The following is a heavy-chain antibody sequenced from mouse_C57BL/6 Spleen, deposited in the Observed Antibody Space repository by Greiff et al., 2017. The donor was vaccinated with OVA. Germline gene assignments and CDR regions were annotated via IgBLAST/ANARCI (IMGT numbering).Heavy chain of an antibody. Sequence: EVKLQQSGPVLVKPGASVKMSCKASGYTFTDYYMNWVKQSHGKSLEWIGVINPYNGGTSYNQKFKGKATLTVDKSSSTAYMELNSLTSEDSAVYYCAREGSSGYDYAMDYWGQGTSVTVSS. CDR2: INPYNGGT. D-gene: IGHD3-2*02. CDR1: GYTFTDYY. V-gene: IGHV1-19*01. CDR3: AREGSSGYDYAMDY. J-gene: IGHJ4*01.